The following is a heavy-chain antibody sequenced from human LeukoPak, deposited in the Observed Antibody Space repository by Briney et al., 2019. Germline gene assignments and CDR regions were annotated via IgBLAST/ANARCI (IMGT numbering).Heavy chain of an antibody. CDR1: GGSITSGDYY. V-gene: IGHV4-30-4*08. J-gene: IGHJ3*02. CDR2: IYYSGNT. Sequence: PSQTLSLTCNVSGGSITSGDYYWGWIRQPPGKGLEWIGYIYYSGNTYYNPSLKSRVTISADTSKKQFSLKLRSVTAADTAVYYCARATITMAVGVPADAFDIWGPGTMVTVS. D-gene: IGHD3-10*01. CDR3: ARATITMAVGVPADAFDI.